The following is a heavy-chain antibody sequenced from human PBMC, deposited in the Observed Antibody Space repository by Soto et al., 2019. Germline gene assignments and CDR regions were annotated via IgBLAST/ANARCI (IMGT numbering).Heavy chain of an antibody. CDR3: AHRRGYYYDSSGYYFDY. V-gene: IGHV2-5*02. CDR1: GFSLSTSGVG. CDR2: IYWDDDK. D-gene: IGHD3-22*01. J-gene: IGHJ4*02. Sequence: SGPTLVNPTQTLTLTCTFSGFSLSTSGVGVGWIRQPPGKALEWLALIYWDDDKRYSPSLKSRLTITKDTSKNQVVLTMTNMDPVDTATYYCAHRRGYYYDSSGYYFDYWGQGTRVTVSS.